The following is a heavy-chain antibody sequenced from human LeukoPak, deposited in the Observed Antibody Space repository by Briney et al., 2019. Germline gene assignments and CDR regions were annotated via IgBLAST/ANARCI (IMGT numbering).Heavy chain of an antibody. D-gene: IGHD2-2*01. CDR3: AKVCGGSTSCYGSYYYYGMDV. J-gene: IGHJ6*02. Sequence: PGGSLRLSCAASGFTVSSNYMSWVRQAPGKGLEWVSAISGSGGSTYYADSVKGRFTISRDNSKNTLYLQMNSLRAEDTAVYYCAKVCGGSTSCYGSYYYYGMDVWGQGTTVTVSS. CDR2: ISGSGGST. CDR1: GFTVSSNY. V-gene: IGHV3-23*01.